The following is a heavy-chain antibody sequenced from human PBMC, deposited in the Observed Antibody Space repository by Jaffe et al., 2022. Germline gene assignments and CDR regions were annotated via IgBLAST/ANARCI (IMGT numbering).Heavy chain of an antibody. V-gene: IGHV3-23*01. Sequence: EVQLLESGGGLVQPGGSLRLSCAASGFTFSSYAMSWVRQAPGKGLEWVSAISGSGGSTYYADSVKGRFTISRDNSKNTLYLQMNSLRAEDTAVYYCAKDSITIFGVVIIVSPHDAFDIWGQGTMVTVSS. CDR2: ISGSGGST. J-gene: IGHJ3*02. CDR3: AKDSITIFGVVIIVSPHDAFDI. CDR1: GFTFSSYA. D-gene: IGHD3-3*01.